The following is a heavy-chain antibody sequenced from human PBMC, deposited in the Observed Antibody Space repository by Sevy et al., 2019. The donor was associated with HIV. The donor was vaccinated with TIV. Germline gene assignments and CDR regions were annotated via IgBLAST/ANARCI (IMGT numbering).Heavy chain of an antibody. CDR3: ARVDANYDKGFDP. Sequence: GGSLRLSCEASGFTFSSYEMNWVRQAPGKGLEWVSYISSSGTTIKYADSVKGRFTISRDNAKNSLYMQMNSLRAEDTAVYYCARVDANYDKGFDPWGQGTRVTVSS. J-gene: IGHJ5*02. V-gene: IGHV3-48*03. CDR2: ISSSGTTI. CDR1: GFTFSSYE. D-gene: IGHD3-22*01.